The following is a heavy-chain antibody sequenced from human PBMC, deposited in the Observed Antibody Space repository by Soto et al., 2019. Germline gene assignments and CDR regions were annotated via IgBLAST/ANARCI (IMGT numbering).Heavy chain of an antibody. D-gene: IGHD1-1*01. Sequence: PGGSLRLSCAASGFTFSSYGMHWVRQAPGKGLEWVAVISYDGSNKYYADSVKGRFTISRDNSKNTLYLQMNSLRAEDTAVYYCAKDRWNLLDYWGQGTLVTVSS. V-gene: IGHV3-30*18. J-gene: IGHJ4*02. CDR2: ISYDGSNK. CDR1: GFTFSSYG. CDR3: AKDRWNLLDY.